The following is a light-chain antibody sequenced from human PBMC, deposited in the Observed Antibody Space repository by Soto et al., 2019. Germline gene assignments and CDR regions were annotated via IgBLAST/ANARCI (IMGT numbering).Light chain of an antibody. Sequence: DIQMTQSPSSLSASVGDRVTITCRASQDVNTWLAWYQQKPGRAPNLLIFAASSLQSGVPSRFSGNGSGTHFTLSISSLQPEDFATYYCQKYNSAPLTFGGGTKVDIK. CDR2: AAS. CDR3: QKYNSAPLT. CDR1: QDVNTW. V-gene: IGKV1-12*01. J-gene: IGKJ4*01.